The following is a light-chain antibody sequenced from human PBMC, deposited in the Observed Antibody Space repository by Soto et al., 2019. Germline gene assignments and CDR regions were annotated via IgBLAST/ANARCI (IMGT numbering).Light chain of an antibody. CDR1: SSNIGSNY. V-gene: IGLV1-47*02. J-gene: IGLJ3*02. Sequence: QSVLTQPPSASGTPGQRVTISCSGRSSNIGSNYVYWYQQLPGTAPKLLIYYNNQRPSGISGRFSGSKSGNTASLTISGLQAEDEGDYYCMSFVESTSTHWVLGGGTKLTVL. CDR2: YNN. CDR3: MSFVESTSTHWV.